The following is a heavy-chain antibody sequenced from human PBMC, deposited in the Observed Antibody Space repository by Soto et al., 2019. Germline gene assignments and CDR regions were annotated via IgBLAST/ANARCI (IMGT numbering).Heavy chain of an antibody. CDR3: ARGPDYSDVPLWDY. V-gene: IGHV1-46*02. J-gene: IGHJ4*02. CDR2: INLRGGTT. CDR1: GYNFNQHY. D-gene: IGHD4-17*01. Sequence: QVQLVQSGAEVRKPGASVRLSCETSGYNFNQHYIHWVRQAPGQGLEWMGIINLRGGTTEYAHKFRGRVTVTGDTSTSTAYMELSSLRLEDTAVYFCARGPDYSDVPLWDYWGQGTLVTVSS.